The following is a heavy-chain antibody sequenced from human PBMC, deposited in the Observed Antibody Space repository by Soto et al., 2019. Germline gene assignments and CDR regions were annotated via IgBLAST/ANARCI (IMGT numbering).Heavy chain of an antibody. J-gene: IGHJ4*02. CDR1: GFTFSSYS. D-gene: IGHD3-22*01. Sequence: PGGSLRLSCAASGFTFSSYSMNWVRQAPGKGLEWVSSISSSSSYIYYADSVKGRFTISRDNAKNSLYLQMNSLRAEDTAVYYCARDNYDSSGYDDYWGQGTLVTVSS. CDR2: ISSSSSYI. CDR3: ARDNYDSSGYDDY. V-gene: IGHV3-21*01.